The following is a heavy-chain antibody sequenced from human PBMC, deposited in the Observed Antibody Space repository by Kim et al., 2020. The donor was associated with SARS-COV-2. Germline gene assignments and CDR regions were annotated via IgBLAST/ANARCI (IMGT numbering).Heavy chain of an antibody. Sequence: NNDYALSVHSPITINTHTSKNQFSLQLNSVTPEDTAGYYCARGWLRPGFDYWGQGTLVTVSS. CDR2: NN. CDR3: ARGWLRPGFDY. V-gene: IGHV6-1*01. J-gene: IGHJ4*02. D-gene: IGHD5-12*01.